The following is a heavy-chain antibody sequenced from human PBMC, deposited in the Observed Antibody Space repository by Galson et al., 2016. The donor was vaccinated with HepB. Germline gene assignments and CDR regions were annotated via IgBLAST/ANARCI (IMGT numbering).Heavy chain of an antibody. CDR2: IKSDGRET. V-gene: IGHV3-74*01. CDR3: ARDRFFDSMDV. D-gene: IGHD3-9*01. Sequence: SLRLSCAASGFTFSSYWMHWVRQAPGKGLVWVSRIKSDGRETTYADSVKGRFTITRDNAENTLYLQMNSLKADDTAVYYCARDRFFDSMDVWGQGTTVTVSS. CDR1: GFTFSSYW. J-gene: IGHJ6*02.